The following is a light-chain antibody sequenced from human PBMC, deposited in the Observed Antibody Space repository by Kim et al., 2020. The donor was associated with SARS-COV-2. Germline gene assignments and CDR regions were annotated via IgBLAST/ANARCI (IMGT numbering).Light chain of an antibody. V-gene: IGKV3-20*01. CDR3: QQYDSLIT. CDR2: GTS. CDR1: QSVRSSY. Sequence: SAPGERATLSCRASQSVRSSYLAWYQQKPGQAPRPLIYGTSNRATGIPDRFSGSGSGTDFTLTISKLEPEDFAVYYCQQYDSLITFGQGTRLEIK. J-gene: IGKJ5*01.